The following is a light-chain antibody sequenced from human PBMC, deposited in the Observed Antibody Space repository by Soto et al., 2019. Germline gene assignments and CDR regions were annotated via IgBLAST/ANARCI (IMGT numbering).Light chain of an antibody. CDR1: QSISSY. V-gene: IGKV1-39*01. CDR3: LQRYSTPLT. J-gene: IGKJ4*01. CDR2: AAS. Sequence: IQRTPSPSDLSASVGDSVTSTCRASQSISSYLNWYQQKQGKAPKXXIYAASSLQSGVPSRFSGSGYGTDFNLTISSLQPEDFATYYCLQRYSTPLTFGGGTQVDIK.